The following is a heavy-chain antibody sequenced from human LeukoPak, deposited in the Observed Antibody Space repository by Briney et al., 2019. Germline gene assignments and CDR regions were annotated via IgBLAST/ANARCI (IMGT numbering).Heavy chain of an antibody. J-gene: IGHJ3*02. Sequence: GGSLRLSCAASGFTFSSYWMSWVRQAPGKGLEWVANIKQDGSEKYYVDSVKGRFTISRDNAKNSLYLQMNSLRAEDTAIYYCAKRGTTGATQGAFDIWGQGTMVTVSS. CDR1: GFTFSSYW. D-gene: IGHD1-1*01. CDR3: AKRGTTGATQGAFDI. CDR2: IKQDGSEK. V-gene: IGHV3-7*03.